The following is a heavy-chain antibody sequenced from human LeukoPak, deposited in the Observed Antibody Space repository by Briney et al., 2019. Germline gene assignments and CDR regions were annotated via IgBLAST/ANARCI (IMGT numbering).Heavy chain of an antibody. Sequence: ASVKVSCKASGYTFTSYGISWVRQAPGQGLEWMGWISAYNGNTNYAQKLQGRVTMTTDTSTSTAYMELSSLRSEDTAVYYCARGLIRYSGSKSDWFDPWGQGTLVTVSS. CDR1: GYTFTSYG. CDR3: ARGLIRYSGSKSDWFDP. CDR2: ISAYNGNT. D-gene: IGHD1-26*01. J-gene: IGHJ5*02. V-gene: IGHV1-18*01.